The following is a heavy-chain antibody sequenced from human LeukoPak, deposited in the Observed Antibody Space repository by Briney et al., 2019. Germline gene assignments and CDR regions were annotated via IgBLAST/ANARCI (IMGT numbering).Heavy chain of an antibody. Sequence: SETLSLTCTFSGGSASSKSYYWAWIRQPPGKGLEWIGSLYYTENTYYNPSLKNRVAISADTAKNQFFLKLTSVTAADTAVYYCVRMSCDTLGCPTVYNWIDPWGQGTLVTVSS. J-gene: IGHJ5*02. CDR1: GGSASSKSYY. V-gene: IGHV4-39*01. D-gene: IGHD2-15*01. CDR3: VRMSCDTLGCPTVYNWIDP. CDR2: LYYTENT.